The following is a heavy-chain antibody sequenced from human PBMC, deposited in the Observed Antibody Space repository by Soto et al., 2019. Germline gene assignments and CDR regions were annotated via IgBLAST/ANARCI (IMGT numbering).Heavy chain of an antibody. CDR2: MNPNSGNT. CDR3: ARGDYDFWSGYSRPYYYYGMDV. V-gene: IGHV1-8*01. Sequence: QVQLVQSGAEVKKPGASVKVSCKASGYTFTSYDINWVRQATGQGLEWMGWMNPNSGNTGYAQKFQGRVTMTRNTSISTAYMELSSLRSEHTAVYYCARGDYDFWSGYSRPYYYYGMDVWGQGTTVTVSS. D-gene: IGHD3-3*01. J-gene: IGHJ6*02. CDR1: GYTFTSYD.